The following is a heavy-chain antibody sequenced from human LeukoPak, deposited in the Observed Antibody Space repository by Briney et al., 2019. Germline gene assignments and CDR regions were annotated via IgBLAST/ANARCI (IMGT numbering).Heavy chain of an antibody. Sequence: SETLSLTCTVSGGSISSSSYYWGWIRQPPGKGLEWIGSIYYSGSTYYNPSLKSRVTISVDTSKNQFSLKLSSVTAADTAVYYCANTLGYCSGGSCFDDYWGQGTLVTVSS. D-gene: IGHD2-15*01. CDR1: GGSISSSSYY. CDR3: ANTLGYCSGGSCFDDY. V-gene: IGHV4-39*07. CDR2: IYYSGST. J-gene: IGHJ4*02.